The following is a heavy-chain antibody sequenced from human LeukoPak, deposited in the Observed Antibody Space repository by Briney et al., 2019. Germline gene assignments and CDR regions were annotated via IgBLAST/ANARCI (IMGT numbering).Heavy chain of an antibody. CDR2: ISAYNGNT. Sequence: ASVKVSCKASGHTFTSYGISWVRQAPGQGLEWMGWISAYNGNTNYAQKLQGRVTMTTDTSTSTAYMELRSLRSDDTAVYYCAREVDTAMVSWFDPWGQGTLVTVSS. D-gene: IGHD5-18*01. CDR3: AREVDTAMVSWFDP. J-gene: IGHJ5*02. CDR1: GHTFTSYG. V-gene: IGHV1-18*01.